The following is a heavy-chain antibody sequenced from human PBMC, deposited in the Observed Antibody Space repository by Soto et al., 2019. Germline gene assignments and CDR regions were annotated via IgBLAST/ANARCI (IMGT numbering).Heavy chain of an antibody. Sequence: SETLSLTCTVSGGSISSYYWSWIRQPPGKGLEWIGYIYYSGSTNYNPSLKSRVTISVDTSKNQFSLKLSSVTAADTAVYYCASWITMVRGVIQGRFDPWGQGTLVTVSS. J-gene: IGHJ5*02. V-gene: IGHV4-59*01. CDR3: ASWITMVRGVIQGRFDP. CDR2: IYYSGST. CDR1: GGSISSYY. D-gene: IGHD3-10*01.